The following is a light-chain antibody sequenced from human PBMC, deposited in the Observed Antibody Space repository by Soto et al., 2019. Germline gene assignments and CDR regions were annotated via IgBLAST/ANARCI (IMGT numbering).Light chain of an antibody. J-gene: IGLJ1*01. CDR3: SSYTSSSTLYV. CDR1: SSDVSRYNY. Sequence: FALTQPASVPGSPGQSITISCTGNSSDVSRYNYVSWYQQHPGKAPKLIIYDVSNRPSGVSNRFSGSKSVNTASLTISGLQAEDEDDYYCSSYTSSSTLYVFGTGTKVTVL. V-gene: IGLV2-14*01. CDR2: DVS.